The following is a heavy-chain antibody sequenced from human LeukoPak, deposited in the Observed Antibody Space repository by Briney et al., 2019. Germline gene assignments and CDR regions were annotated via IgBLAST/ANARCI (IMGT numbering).Heavy chain of an antibody. D-gene: IGHD6-6*01. CDR1: GYTFTSYY. CDR3: ARDSGIIEYSSSSANY. V-gene: IGHV1-46*01. Sequence: ASVKVSCKASGYTFTSYYMHWVRQAPGQGLEWMGIINPSGGSTSYAQKFQGRVTMTGDTSTSTVYMELSSLRSEDTAVYYCARDSGIIEYSSSSANYWGQGTLVTVSS. J-gene: IGHJ4*02. CDR2: INPSGGST.